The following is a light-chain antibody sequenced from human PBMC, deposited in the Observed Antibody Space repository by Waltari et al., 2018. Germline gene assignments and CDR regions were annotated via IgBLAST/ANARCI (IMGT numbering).Light chain of an antibody. J-gene: IGKJ4*01. CDR3: QQGYDFPCT. Sequence: IQMTQSPSSLSASIGDTFTITCRASRDIANNLNWYQQQSGKAPKLLIYRASSLQSGVPSRFSGSGSGTDFSLTISSPQPEDFATYYCQQGYDFPCTFGRGTKVEIK. CDR1: RDIANN. V-gene: IGKV1-6*02. CDR2: RAS.